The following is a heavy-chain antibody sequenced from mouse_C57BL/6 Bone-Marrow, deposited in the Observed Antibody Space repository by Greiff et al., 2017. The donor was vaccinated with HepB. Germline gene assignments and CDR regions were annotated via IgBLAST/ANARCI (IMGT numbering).Heavy chain of an antibody. V-gene: IGHV1-15*01. Sequence: QVQLKESGAELVRPGASVTLSCKASGYTFTDYEMHWVKQTPVHGLEWIGAIDPETGGTAYNQKFKGKAILTADKSSSTAYMELRSLTSEDSAVYYCTREGWRDFDYGGQGTTLTVSS. CDR2: IDPETGGT. CDR3: TREGWRDFDY. CDR1: GYTFTDYE. J-gene: IGHJ2*01. D-gene: IGHD3-3*01.